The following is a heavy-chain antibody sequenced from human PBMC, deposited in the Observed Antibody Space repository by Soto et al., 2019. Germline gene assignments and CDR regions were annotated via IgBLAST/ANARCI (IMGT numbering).Heavy chain of an antibody. V-gene: IGHV4-38-2*02. D-gene: IGHD6-19*01. Sequence: SETLSHPYTVSGYYTSSGCDWGLIRQPPGKGLGWIGSIDHSGSTYYNPSLKSRVTISVDTSKNQFSLKLSSVTAADTAVYYCARDNGAVAGTWGGTMGFDPWGQGTLVTVSS. CDR2: IDHSGST. CDR3: ARDNGAVAGTWGGTMGFDP. CDR1: GYYTSSGCD. J-gene: IGHJ5*02.